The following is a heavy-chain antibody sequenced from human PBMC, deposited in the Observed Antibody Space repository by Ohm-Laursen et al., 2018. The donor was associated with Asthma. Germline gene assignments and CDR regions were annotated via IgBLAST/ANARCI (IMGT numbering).Heavy chain of an antibody. CDR1: GFTFRSYA. CDR3: ARDSSYYDSSGYYY. D-gene: IGHD3-22*01. V-gene: IGHV3-30*04. Sequence: SLRLSCTASGFTFRSYAMHWVRQAPGKGLEWVAVISYDGSNKYYADSVKGRFTISRDNSKNTLYLQMNSLRAEDTAVYYCARDSSYYDSSGYYYWGQGTLVTVSS. CDR2: ISYDGSNK. J-gene: IGHJ4*02.